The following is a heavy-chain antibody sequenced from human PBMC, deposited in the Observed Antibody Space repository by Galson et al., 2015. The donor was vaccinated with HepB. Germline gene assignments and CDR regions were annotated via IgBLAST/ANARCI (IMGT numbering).Heavy chain of an antibody. Sequence: SVKVSCKASGYTFIHYGINWLRQAPGQGLEWMGWINTNTGNPTCAQGFTGRFVFSLDTSVSTAYLQINSLKAEDTAIYYCAKELRIDAFDIWGRGTMVTVSS. J-gene: IGHJ3*02. V-gene: IGHV7-4-1*02. CDR1: GYTFIHYG. CDR2: INTNTGNP. CDR3: AKELRIDAFDI. D-gene: IGHD3-16*01.